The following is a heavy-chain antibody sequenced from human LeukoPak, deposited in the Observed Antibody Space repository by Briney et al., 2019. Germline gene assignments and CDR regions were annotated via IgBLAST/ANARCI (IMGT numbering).Heavy chain of an antibody. V-gene: IGHV1-8*01. CDR3: ARLARYYYYYMDV. CDR1: GYTFTSYD. Sequence: ASVKVSCKASGYTFTSYDINWVRQATGQGLEWMGWMNPNSGNTGYAQKFQGRVTMTRNTSISTAYLQWSSLKASDTAMYYCARLARYYYYYMDVWGKGTTVIVSS. J-gene: IGHJ6*03. CDR2: MNPNSGNT.